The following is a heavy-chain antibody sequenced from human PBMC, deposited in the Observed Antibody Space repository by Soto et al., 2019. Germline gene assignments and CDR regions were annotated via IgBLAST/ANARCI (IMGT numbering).Heavy chain of an antibody. D-gene: IGHD3-22*01. V-gene: IGHV4-30-4*01. Sequence: LALTCTVSGGSISSGDYYWSWIRQPPGKGLEWIGYIYYSGSTYYNPSLKSRVTISVDTSKNQFSLKLSSVTAADTAVYYCARESLAYYDSSGYYQVLDYWGQGTLVTVSS. CDR2: IYYSGST. CDR3: ARESLAYYDSSGYYQVLDY. CDR1: GGSISSGDYY. J-gene: IGHJ4*02.